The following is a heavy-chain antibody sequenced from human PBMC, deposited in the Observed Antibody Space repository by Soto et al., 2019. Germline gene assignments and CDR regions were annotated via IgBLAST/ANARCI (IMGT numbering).Heavy chain of an antibody. CDR3: ARARVGASSFDY. D-gene: IGHD1-26*01. CDR1: GGSISSYY. J-gene: IGHJ4*02. Sequence: SETLSLTCTVSGGSISSYYWSWIRQPPGKGLEWIGEIHHRGSTNYNPSLKSRVTISVDTSKNQFSLKLRSVTAADTAVYYCARARVGASSFDYWGQGTLVTVSS. V-gene: IGHV4-59*08. CDR2: IHHRGST.